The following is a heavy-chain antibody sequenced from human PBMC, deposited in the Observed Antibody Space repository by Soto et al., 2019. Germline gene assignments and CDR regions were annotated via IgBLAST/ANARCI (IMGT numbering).Heavy chain of an antibody. CDR2: TYYSEST. D-gene: IGHD6-19*01. V-gene: IGHV4-59*01. Sequence: QVQLQDTGPGLVTPSATLSLTCTVSGCSISSYYWSWIGQPPGKGLEWIGYTYYSESTNYNPSLKSRVTISIDTSKSQFSMKFGSVTAADTAVYYCARYVRNSCWPLNWFDPWGQGTQVTVSS. CDR3: ARYVRNSCWPLNWFDP. CDR1: GCSISSYY. J-gene: IGHJ5*02.